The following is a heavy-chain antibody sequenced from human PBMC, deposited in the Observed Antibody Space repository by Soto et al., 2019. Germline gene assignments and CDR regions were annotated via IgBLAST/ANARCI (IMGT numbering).Heavy chain of an antibody. CDR1: GFSLSTSGVG. J-gene: IGHJ5*02. V-gene: IGHV2-5*01. CDR2: IYWNDDK. Sequence: QITLKESGPTLVKPTQTLTLTCTFSGFSLSTSGVGVGWIRQPPGKALEWLALIYWNDDKRYSPSLNSRLTITQDHTHNQVVLTLTHMDPVNTAPYYCAHRRRQGRWLLRRQVDWFDPWGQGTLVTVSA. D-gene: IGHD2-15*01. CDR3: AHRRRQGRWLLRRQVDWFDP.